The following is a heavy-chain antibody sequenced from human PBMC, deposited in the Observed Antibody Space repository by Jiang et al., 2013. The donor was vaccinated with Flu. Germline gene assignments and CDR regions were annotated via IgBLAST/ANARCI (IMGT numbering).Heavy chain of an antibody. V-gene: IGHV1-2*04. Sequence: GAEVKKPGASVKVSCKASGYTFTGYYMHWVRQAPGQGLEWMGWINPNSGGTNYAQKFQGWVTMTRDTSISTAYMELSRLRSDDTAVYYCARAPYQVAGSYYYYGMDVWGQGTTVTVSS. CDR3: ARAPYQVAGSYYYYGMDV. CDR2: INPNSGGT. J-gene: IGHJ6*02. CDR1: GYTFTGYY. D-gene: IGHD6-19*01.